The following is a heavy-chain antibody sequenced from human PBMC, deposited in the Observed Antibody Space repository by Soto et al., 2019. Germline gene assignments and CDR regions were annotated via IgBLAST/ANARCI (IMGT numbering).Heavy chain of an antibody. J-gene: IGHJ4*02. CDR1: GFTFSNYA. D-gene: IGHD3-10*01. Sequence: SLRLSCAASGFTFSNYAMSWVRQARGNGIEWVSTISSSGTTYYADSVKGRFTISRDNSKNTLYLQMDSLRAEDTAVYYCARNLLWLGELLCFDSWGQGNLVTVSS. CDR2: ISSSGTT. V-gene: IGHV3-23*01. CDR3: ARNLLWLGELLCFDS.